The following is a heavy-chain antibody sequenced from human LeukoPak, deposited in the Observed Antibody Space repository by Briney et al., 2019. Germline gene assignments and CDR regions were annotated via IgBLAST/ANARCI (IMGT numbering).Heavy chain of an antibody. CDR1: GGSFNRYY. CDR3: ARDGAPGGSAYFDY. J-gene: IGHJ4*02. D-gene: IGHD3-16*01. CDR2: IYYSGST. V-gene: IGHV4-59*01. Sequence: SETLSLTCTVSGGSFNRYYWSWIRQPPGKGLEWIGYIYYSGSTNYNPSLKSRVSISVDTSKNQLSLKLSSVSAADTAVYYCARDGAPGGSAYFDYWGQGTLVTVSS.